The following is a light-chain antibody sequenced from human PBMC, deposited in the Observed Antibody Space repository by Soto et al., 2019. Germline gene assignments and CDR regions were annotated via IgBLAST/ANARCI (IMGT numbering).Light chain of an antibody. CDR3: HQRSNWPPFT. CDR2: DAS. J-gene: IGKJ4*01. V-gene: IGKV3-11*01. Sequence: EIVLTQSPATLSSSPGERATLSCRASQSVSNFLAWYQQKPGQAPRLLIYDASNRATGIPARFIGSGSGTDFTLTISSLEPEDFAVYYCHQRSNWPPFTFGGGTKVEI. CDR1: QSVSNF.